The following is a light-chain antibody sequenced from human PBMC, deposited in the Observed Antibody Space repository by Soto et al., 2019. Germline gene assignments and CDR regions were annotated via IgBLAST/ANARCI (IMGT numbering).Light chain of an antibody. CDR1: QSVRSN. Sequence: IVMTQSPATLSVSPGESATLSCRASQSVRSNLAWYQQRPGQAPRLLIYDASTRATDVPARFSGSGSGTDFTLTISSLQSEDFAVYYCQHYNSWPTFGLGTKVEIK. CDR2: DAS. CDR3: QHYNSWPT. V-gene: IGKV3-15*01. J-gene: IGKJ1*01.